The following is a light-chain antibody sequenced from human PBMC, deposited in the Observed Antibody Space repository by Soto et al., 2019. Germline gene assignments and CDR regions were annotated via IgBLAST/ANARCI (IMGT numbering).Light chain of an antibody. V-gene: IGKV3-11*01. Sequence: LTQSPATLSLSLWESATISCRASQSVDTFLAWYQQRPGQPPRLLIFDASTRATGVPARLSGSGSGTVFILTISSLVPEDSSVNYCQQQKHSPPFTFGQGTRLEIK. J-gene: IGKJ5*01. CDR1: QSVDTF. CDR2: DAS. CDR3: QQQKHSPPFT.